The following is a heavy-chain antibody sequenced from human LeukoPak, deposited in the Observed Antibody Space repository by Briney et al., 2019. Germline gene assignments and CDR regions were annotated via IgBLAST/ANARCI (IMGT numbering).Heavy chain of an antibody. CDR3: ARVMGKLWFGELLTGDYYYGMDV. J-gene: IGHJ6*04. Sequence: GGSLRLSCAASGFTFSSYSMNWVRQAPGKGLEWVSSISSSSSKIYYADSVKGRFTISRDNAKNSLYLQMNSLRAEDTAVYYCARVMGKLWFGELLTGDYYYGMDVWGKGTTVTVSS. V-gene: IGHV3-21*01. CDR1: GFTFSSYS. CDR2: ISSSSSKI. D-gene: IGHD3-10*01.